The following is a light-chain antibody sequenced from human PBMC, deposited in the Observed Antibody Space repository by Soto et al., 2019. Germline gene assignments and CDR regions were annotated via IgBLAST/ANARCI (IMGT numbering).Light chain of an antibody. CDR1: SSNIGADYD. CDR3: QSYDSSLGFV. V-gene: IGLV1-40*01. Sequence: QSALTQPPSVSGAPGQRVTFSCIGCSSNIGADYDVHWYQQLPGTAPKLLIYSNINRPSGVPDRFSGSKSGASAALAITGLQAEDEADYYCQSYDSSLGFVFGTGTKVTVL. CDR2: SNI. J-gene: IGLJ1*01.